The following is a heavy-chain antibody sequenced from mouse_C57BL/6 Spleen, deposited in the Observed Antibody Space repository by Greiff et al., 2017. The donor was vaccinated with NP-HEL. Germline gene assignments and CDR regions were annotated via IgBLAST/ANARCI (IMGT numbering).Heavy chain of an antibody. CDR2: INPNNGGT. D-gene: IGHD2-5*01. CDR3: ARDYSNYGYFDY. Sequence: EVQLQQSGPELVKPGASVKISCKASGYTFTDYYMNWVKQSHGKSLEWIGDINPNNGGTSYNQKFKGKATLTVDKSSSTAYMELRSLTSEDSAVYYCARDYSNYGYFDYWGQGTTLTVSS. V-gene: IGHV1-26*01. J-gene: IGHJ2*01. CDR1: GYTFTDYY.